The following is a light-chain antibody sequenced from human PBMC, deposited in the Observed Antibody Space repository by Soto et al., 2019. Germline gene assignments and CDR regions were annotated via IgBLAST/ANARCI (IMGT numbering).Light chain of an antibody. CDR1: QTIHNY. V-gene: IGKV1-39*01. Sequence: DIQLTQSPSSLSASVGDRVTITCRANQTIHNYLNWYQQTPGRAPKLLIYAASNLRGGVPSRFSGGGSGTDFTLTISSLQPEDFATYYCQESFSPLYTFVQGTTLDI. CDR2: AAS. CDR3: QESFSPLYT. J-gene: IGKJ2*01.